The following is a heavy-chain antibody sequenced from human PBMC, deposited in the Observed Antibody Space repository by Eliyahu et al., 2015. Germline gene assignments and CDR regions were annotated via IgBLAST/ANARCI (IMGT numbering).Heavy chain of an antibody. CDR2: VFXXGXT. Sequence: QVQLRESGPGLVKPSQTLSLSCFXXGYSIGXSAHYWSWVRQRPGGGVEGGGYVFXXGXTYYNPSLKSRISVSXDTSKNQFFLKLTSVTAADTAXYYCARVGTFFDYWGRGTLVTVSS. CDR1: GYSIGXSAHY. D-gene: IGHD1-14*01. CDR3: ARVGTFFDY. J-gene: IGHJ4*02. V-gene: IGHV4-31*03.